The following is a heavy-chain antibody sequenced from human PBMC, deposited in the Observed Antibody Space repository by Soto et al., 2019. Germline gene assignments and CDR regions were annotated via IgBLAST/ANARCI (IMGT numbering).Heavy chain of an antibody. CDR3: ARDSKQWFRYFDY. J-gene: IGHJ4*02. V-gene: IGHV1-3*01. CDR2: INAGNGNT. CDR1: GYTFTSYA. Sequence: ASVKVSCKASGYTFTSYAMHWVRQAPGQRLEWMGWINAGNGNTKYSQKFQGRVTITTDTSTSTAYMELSSLRSDDTAVYYCARDSKQWFRYFDYWGQGTLVTVSS. D-gene: IGHD6-19*01.